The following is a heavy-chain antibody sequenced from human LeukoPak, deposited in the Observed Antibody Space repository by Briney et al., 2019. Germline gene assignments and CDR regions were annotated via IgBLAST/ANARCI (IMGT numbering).Heavy chain of an antibody. Sequence: RPSETLSLTCTVSGGSISNYYWNWIRQPPGKGLEWIGYIYYSGSTNYNPSLKSRVTISVDTSKNQFSLKLSSVTAADTAVYYCARGLSGSYGYWGQGTLVTVSS. D-gene: IGHD1-26*01. V-gene: IGHV4-59*01. J-gene: IGHJ4*02. CDR2: IYYSGST. CDR3: ARGLSGSYGY. CDR1: GGSISNYY.